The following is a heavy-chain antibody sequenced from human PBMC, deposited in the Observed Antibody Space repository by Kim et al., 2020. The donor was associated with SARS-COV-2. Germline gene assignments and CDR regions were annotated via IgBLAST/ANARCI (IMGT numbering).Heavy chain of an antibody. CDR2: ISYDGSNK. J-gene: IGHJ6*02. CDR1: GFTFSSYA. V-gene: IGHV3-30*04. D-gene: IGHD6-13*01. Sequence: GGSLRLSCAASGFTFSSYAMHWVRQAPGKGLEWVAVISYDGSNKYYADSVKGRFTISRDNSKNTLYLQMNSLRAEDTAVYYCARDCAEQQLVGYYYYGMDVWGQGTTVTVSS. CDR3: ARDCAEQQLVGYYYYGMDV.